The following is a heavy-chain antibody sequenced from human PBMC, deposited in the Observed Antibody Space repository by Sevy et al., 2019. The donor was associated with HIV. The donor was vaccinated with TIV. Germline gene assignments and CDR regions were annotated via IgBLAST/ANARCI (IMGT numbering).Heavy chain of an antibody. J-gene: IGHJ4*02. V-gene: IGHV3-15*01. CDR2: IKSKTDGGTTDYA. D-gene: IGHD2-15*01. CDR1: GFTFSRYW. CDR3: TTEGLYCSGGSCYSEGFDY. Sequence: GGSLRLSCAASGFTFSRYWMTWVRQAPGKGLEWVGRIKSKTDGGTTDYADYAAPVKGRFTISTNDSQNTLYLQMNSLKTEDTAVYYCTTEGLYCSGGSCYSEGFDYWGQGTLVTVSS.